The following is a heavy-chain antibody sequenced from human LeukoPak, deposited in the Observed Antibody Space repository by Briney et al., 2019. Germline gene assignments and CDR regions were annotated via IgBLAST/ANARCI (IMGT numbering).Heavy chain of an antibody. CDR3: AREGPYYDFWSGSHFDY. V-gene: IGHV1-18*01. CDR2: ISAYNGNT. CDR1: GYTFTSYG. Sequence: ASVKVSCKASGYTFTSYGISWVRQAPGQGLEWMGWISAYNGNTNYAQKLQGRVTMTTDTSTSTAYMELRSLRSDDTAVYYCAREGPYYDFWSGSHFDYWGQGTLVSVSS. J-gene: IGHJ4*02. D-gene: IGHD3-3*01.